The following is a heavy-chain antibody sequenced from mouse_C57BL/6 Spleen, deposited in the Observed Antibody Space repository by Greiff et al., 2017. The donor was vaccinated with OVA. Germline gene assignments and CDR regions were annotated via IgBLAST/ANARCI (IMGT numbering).Heavy chain of an antibody. V-gene: IGHV1-72*01. CDR1: GYTFTSYW. CDR3: ARGGNWDDWYFDV. CDR2: IDPTSGGT. J-gene: IGHJ1*03. Sequence: VQLQQPGAELVKPGASVKLSCKASGYTFTSYWMHWVKQRPGRGLEWIGRIDPTSGGTKYNEKFKSKATLTVDKPSSTAYMQLSSLTSEDSAVYDCARGGNWDDWYFDVWGTGTTVTVSS. D-gene: IGHD4-1*01.